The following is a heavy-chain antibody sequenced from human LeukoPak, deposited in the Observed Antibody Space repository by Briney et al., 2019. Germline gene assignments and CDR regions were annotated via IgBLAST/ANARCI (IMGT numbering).Heavy chain of an antibody. V-gene: IGHV4-59*01. Sequence: SETLSLTRTVSGGSISSYYWSWIRQPPGKGLEWIGYIYYSGSTNYNPSLKSRVTISVDTSKNQFSPKLSSVTAADTAVYYCARGEVAAIPLDYWGQGTLVTVSS. CDR2: IYYSGST. CDR1: GGSISSYY. CDR3: ARGEVAAIPLDY. D-gene: IGHD2-21*02. J-gene: IGHJ4*02.